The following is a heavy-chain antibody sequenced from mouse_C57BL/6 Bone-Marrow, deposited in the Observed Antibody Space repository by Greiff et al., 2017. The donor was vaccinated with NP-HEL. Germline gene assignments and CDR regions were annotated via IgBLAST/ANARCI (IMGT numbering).Heavy chain of an antibody. CDR3: ARKAYYGRSYEFAY. CDR2: IDPSDSYT. Sequence: QVQLQQSGAELVKPGASVKLSCKASGYTFTTYWMQWVKQRPGQGLEWIGEIDPSDSYTNYNQKFKGKATLTVDTSSSTASMQLSSLTSEDSAVYYCARKAYYGRSYEFAYWGQGTLVTVSA. J-gene: IGHJ3*01. CDR1: GYTFTTYW. V-gene: IGHV1-50*01. D-gene: IGHD1-1*01.